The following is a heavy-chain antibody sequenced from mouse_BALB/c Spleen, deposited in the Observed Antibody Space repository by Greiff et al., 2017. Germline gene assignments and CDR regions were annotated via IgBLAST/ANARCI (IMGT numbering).Heavy chain of an antibody. CDR3: ARQGYYRYYFDY. CDR2: ISSGGSYT. CDR1: GFTFSSYG. D-gene: IGHD2-14*01. Sequence: EVKLMESGGDLVKPGGSLKLSCAASGFTFSSYGMSWVRQTPDKRLEWVATISSGGSYTYYPDSVKGRFTISRDNAKNTLYLQMSSLKSEDTAMYYCARQGYYRYYFDYWGQGTTLTVSS. V-gene: IGHV5-6*01. J-gene: IGHJ2*01.